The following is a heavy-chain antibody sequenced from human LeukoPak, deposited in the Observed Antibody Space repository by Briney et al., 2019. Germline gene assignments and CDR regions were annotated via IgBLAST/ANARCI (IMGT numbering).Heavy chain of an antibody. V-gene: IGHV4-4*09. J-gene: IGHJ6*03. CDR3: ARHNPPPTGFCSGTSCFMSGSQYFYMDV. D-gene: IGHD2-2*01. CDR2: IYSTGTT. CDR1: GGSISGYF. Sequence: SETLSLTCIVSGGSISGYFWSWIRQTPGKGPEWIGYIYSTGTTNYTTSLSRRVTISVDTSKNHLSLNLMFVTATDTAVYHCARHNPPPTGFCSGTSCFMSGSQYFYMDVWGKGTSVTVS.